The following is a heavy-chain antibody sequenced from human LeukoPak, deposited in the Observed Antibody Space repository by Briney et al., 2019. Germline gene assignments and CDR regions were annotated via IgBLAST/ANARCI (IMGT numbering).Heavy chain of an antibody. V-gene: IGHV1-2*02. Sequence: ASLQVSCKASGYSFTDYYIHWVRQAPGQGPEWMGWINPNSGGSSSAQKFQGRVTMTWDTSISTAYMELSSLTSDDTAVYYCTRPGYCTDTSCEGLDYWGQGTLVTVSS. CDR3: TRPGYCTDTSCEGLDY. D-gene: IGHD2-8*02. J-gene: IGHJ4*02. CDR1: GYSFTDYY. CDR2: INPNSGGS.